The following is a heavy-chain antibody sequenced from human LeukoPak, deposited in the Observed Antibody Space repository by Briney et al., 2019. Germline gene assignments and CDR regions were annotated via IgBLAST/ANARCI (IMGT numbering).Heavy chain of an antibody. CDR2: TDTSGRYV. D-gene: IGHD3-10*01. J-gene: IGHJ3*02. Sequence: PGGSLRLSCAASGFTFSNYGMNCVRQAPGKGLEWVSFTDTSGRYVYYGDSVKGRFTISRDNAKNLLFLQMNGLRAEDTAVYYCARGRSITLLRGVAMSDGFDIWGQGAMVAVSS. V-gene: IGHV3-21*06. CDR1: GFTFSNYG. CDR3: ARGRSITLLRGVAMSDGFDI.